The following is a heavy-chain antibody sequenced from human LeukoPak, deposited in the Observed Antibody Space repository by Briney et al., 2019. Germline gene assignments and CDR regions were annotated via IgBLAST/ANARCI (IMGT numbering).Heavy chain of an antibody. CDR3: AKDFLQWELLGYFDY. J-gene: IGHJ4*02. CDR2: ISGSGGST. D-gene: IGHD1-26*01. CDR1: GFTFSSYT. Sequence: GGSLRLSCAASGFTFSSYTMSWVRQAPGKGLEWVSAISGSGGSTYYADSVKGRFTISRDNSKNTLYLQMNSLRAEDTAVYYCAKDFLQWELLGYFDYWGQGTLVTVSS. V-gene: IGHV3-23*01.